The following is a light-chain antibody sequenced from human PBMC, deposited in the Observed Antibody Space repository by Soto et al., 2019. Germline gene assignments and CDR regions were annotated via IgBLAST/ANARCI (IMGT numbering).Light chain of an antibody. V-gene: IGKV3-15*01. Sequence: EIVLTQSPGTLSLSPGEIATLSCRASQSVATNLAWYQQKPGQPPRLLIYGASTRATGIPARFSGSGSGTEFTLTISSLQSVDFAVYSCQQYNNWPWTCGQGTKGDIK. CDR2: GAS. CDR3: QQYNNWPWT. CDR1: QSVATN. J-gene: IGKJ1*01.